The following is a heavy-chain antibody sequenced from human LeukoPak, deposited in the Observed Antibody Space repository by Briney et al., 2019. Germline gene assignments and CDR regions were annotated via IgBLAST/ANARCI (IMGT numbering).Heavy chain of an antibody. CDR2: ISSKANSYAT. V-gene: IGHV3-73*01. CDR3: TSPQDIVLVPAERMAFDI. Sequence: GGSLTLSCAACGFTLSDSAMHGVRQASRKGREWVGRISSKANSYATAYAASVKGRFTISRDDSKNTAYLPMNSLKTEDTAVYYCTSPQDIVLVPAERMAFDIWGQGTMVTVSS. J-gene: IGHJ3*02. D-gene: IGHD2-2*01. CDR1: GFTLSDSA.